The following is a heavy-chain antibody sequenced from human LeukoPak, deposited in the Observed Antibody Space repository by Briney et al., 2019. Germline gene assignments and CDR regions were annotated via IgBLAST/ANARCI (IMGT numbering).Heavy chain of an antibody. CDR1: RVTFRTYM. D-gene: IGHD5-12*01. CDR2: ISSGLTTK. V-gene: IGHV3-48*02. CDR3: ARNTYEGAYFDY. Sequence: RGSLRLSRAVPRVTFRTYMMNSVPPTPRKGLERGSFISSGLTTKYYADSVKGRFTISRNNAKNSLYLQMNSLRDEDTAVFYCARNTYEGAYFDYWGQGSLVTVSS. J-gene: IGHJ4*02.